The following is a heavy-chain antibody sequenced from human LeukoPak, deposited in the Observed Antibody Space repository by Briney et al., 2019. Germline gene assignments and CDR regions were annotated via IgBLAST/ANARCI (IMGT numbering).Heavy chain of an antibody. D-gene: IGHD6-6*01. J-gene: IGHJ4*02. CDR1: GFTFTNYW. CDR3: VGTIASRGSEY. Sequence: GGSLRLSCAASGFTFTNYWMHRVRQAPGMGLVWVSRLPPDELGIIYADSVKGRFTVSRDNAKNTVYLQMNNLRVDDTAMYYCVGTIASRGSEYWGQGALVTVSS. V-gene: IGHV3-74*01. CDR2: LPPDELGI.